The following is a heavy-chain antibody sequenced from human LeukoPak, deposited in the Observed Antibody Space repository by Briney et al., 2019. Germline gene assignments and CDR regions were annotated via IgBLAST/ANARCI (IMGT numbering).Heavy chain of an antibody. CDR2: ISSSSSYI. V-gene: IGHV3-21*01. D-gene: IGHD2-2*01. J-gene: IGHJ4*02. CDR3: ARAEDLVVPAASFDY. CDR1: GFTFSSYS. Sequence: TGGSLRLSCAASGFTFSSYSMNWVRQAPGKGLEWVSSISSSSSYIYYADSVKGRFTISRDNAKNSLYLQMNSLRAEDTAVYYCARAEDLVVPAASFDYWGQGTLVTVSS.